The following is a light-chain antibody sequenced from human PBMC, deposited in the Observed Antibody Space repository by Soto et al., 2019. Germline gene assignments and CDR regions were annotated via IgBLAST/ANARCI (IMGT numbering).Light chain of an antibody. J-gene: IGKJ5*01. CDR3: QQYGYSPIT. Sequence: EIVLTQSPATLSLSPGERATLSCRASQSVSSYLAWYQQKPGQAPRLLIFAASSRATGVPDRFSGSGTVRDFTLTISRLEPEDFAVYYCQQYGYSPITFGQGTRLEIK. V-gene: IGKV3-20*01. CDR1: QSVSSY. CDR2: AAS.